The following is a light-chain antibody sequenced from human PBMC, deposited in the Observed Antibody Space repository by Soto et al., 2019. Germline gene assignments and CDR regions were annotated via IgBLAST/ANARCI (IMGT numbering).Light chain of an antibody. CDR2: AAS. J-gene: IGKJ4*01. CDR3: QQSYGTPLT. CDR1: QSISNY. Sequence: DMEMTQSPSSLSASVGDRVTNTCRASQSISNYLNWYQHKPGKVPKLLIYAASSLQSGVPTRFSGSGSGTHFTLTINSLQPEDFATYYCQQSYGTPLTFGGGTKIEIK. V-gene: IGKV1-39*01.